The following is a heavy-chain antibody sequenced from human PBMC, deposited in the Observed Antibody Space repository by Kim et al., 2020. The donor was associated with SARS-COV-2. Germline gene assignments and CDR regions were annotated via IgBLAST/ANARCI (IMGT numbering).Heavy chain of an antibody. V-gene: IGHV3-23*01. CDR3: AKDPFYDFWSGYYFDY. CDR1: GFTFSSYA. Sequence: GGSLRLSCAASGFTFSSYALSWVRQAPGKGLEWVSTISGSGGSTYYADSVKGRFTISRDNSKNTLYPQMNSLRAEDTAVYYCAKDPFYDFWSGYYFDYWGQGTLVTVSS. J-gene: IGHJ4*02. D-gene: IGHD3-3*01. CDR2: ISGSGGST.